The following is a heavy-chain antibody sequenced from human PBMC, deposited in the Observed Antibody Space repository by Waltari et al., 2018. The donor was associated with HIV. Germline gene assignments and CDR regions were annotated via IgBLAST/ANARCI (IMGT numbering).Heavy chain of an antibody. J-gene: IGHJ6*02. CDR1: GFIFKNHW. CDR2: IDSDGRVL. Sequence: EVQLVESGGTLIQPGTSLRLSCTASGFIFKNHWMPWVRQVPGKGLEWVSRIDSDGRVLKYGDSVRGRFTISRDNAKNTLFLEMKNLRVEDTAVYYCARDVTLEYFGVYHSGLDVWGQGTTVTVSS. D-gene: IGHD2-21*01. CDR3: ARDVTLEYFGVYHSGLDV. V-gene: IGHV3-74*01.